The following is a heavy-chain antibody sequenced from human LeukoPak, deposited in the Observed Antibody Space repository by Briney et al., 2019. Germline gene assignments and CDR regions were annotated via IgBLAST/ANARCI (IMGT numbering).Heavy chain of an antibody. CDR2: ISSGSTYI. V-gene: IGHV3-21*01. D-gene: IGHD3-16*01. CDR3: ARDAEADNGGDF. J-gene: IGHJ4*02. CDR1: GFTFSTYT. Sequence: GGPLRLSCVASGFTFSTYTMTWVRQVPGKGLEYVSSISSGSTYIYYADSVRGRFTISRDNANMSLSLQMSSLRAEDTAVYYCARDAEADNGGDFWGQGVLVTVSS.